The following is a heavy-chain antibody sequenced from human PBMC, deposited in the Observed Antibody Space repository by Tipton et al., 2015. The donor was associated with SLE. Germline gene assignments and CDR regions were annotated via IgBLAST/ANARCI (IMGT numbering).Heavy chain of an antibody. CDR2: IYHRGNT. CDR1: GDTISSDPYY. J-gene: IGHJ4*02. V-gene: IGHV4-39*02. D-gene: IGHD7-27*01. Sequence: TLSLTCTVSGDTISSDPYYWGWIRQPPGKGLEWIGSIYHRGNTYYNPSLKSRVAVSVDTSKNQFSLSLSSVTAADTAVYYCARDIEAPGDFLYFDYWGQGILVTVSS. CDR3: ARDIEAPGDFLYFDY.